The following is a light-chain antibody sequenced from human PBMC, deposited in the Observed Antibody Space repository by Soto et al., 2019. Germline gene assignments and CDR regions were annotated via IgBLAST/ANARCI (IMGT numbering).Light chain of an antibody. V-gene: IGKV3-15*01. CDR2: AAS. CDR1: QSVSNN. Sequence: EIVMTQSPATLSVSPGERATLSCRASQSVSNNLAWYQQKPGQAPRLLIFAASTKATGIPARFSGSGSGPDVTLTISSLQSEDFAIYYCQQYNNWPPWAFGQGTKVEIK. J-gene: IGKJ1*01. CDR3: QQYNNWPPWA.